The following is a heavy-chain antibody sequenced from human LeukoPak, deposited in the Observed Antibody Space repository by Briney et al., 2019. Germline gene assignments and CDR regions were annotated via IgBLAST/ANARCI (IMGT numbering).Heavy chain of an antibody. CDR3: ARGSAYCGGDCYGEGNY. Sequence: KPSETLSLTCAVYGGPFSGYYWSWIRQPPGKGLEWIGEINHSGSTNYNPSLKSRVTISVDTSKNQFSLKLSSVTAADAAVYYCARGSAYCGGDCYGEGNYWGQGTLVTVSS. CDR1: GGPFSGYY. J-gene: IGHJ4*02. CDR2: INHSGST. D-gene: IGHD2-21*02. V-gene: IGHV4-34*01.